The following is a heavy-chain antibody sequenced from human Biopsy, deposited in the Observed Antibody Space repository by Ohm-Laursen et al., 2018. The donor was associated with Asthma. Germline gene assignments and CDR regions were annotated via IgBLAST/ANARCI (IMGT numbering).Heavy chain of an antibody. Sequence: SVKVPCKASGYTFNSAGITWVRQAPGQGLEWMGWISVYNGNTKVAQKLQDRVTMITDTSTSTAYMELRSLRSDDTAVYFCARAVDYSHYYGIDVWGQGTTVTVS. V-gene: IGHV1-18*01. D-gene: IGHD3-10*01. CDR2: ISVYNGNT. J-gene: IGHJ6*02. CDR3: ARAVDYSHYYGIDV. CDR1: GYTFNSAG.